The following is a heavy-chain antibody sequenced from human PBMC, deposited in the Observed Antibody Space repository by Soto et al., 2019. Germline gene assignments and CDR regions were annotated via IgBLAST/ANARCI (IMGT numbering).Heavy chain of an antibody. CDR2: IIPILGTA. V-gene: IGHV1-69*01. J-gene: IGHJ6*02. Sequence: QVQLVQSGAEVKKPGSSVKVSCKASGGTFSSYAISWVRQAPGQGLEWMGGIIPILGTANYAQKFQGRVTITADESTSTAYMELSSLRSEDTAVYYCARGSDYYGSGSFPYGMDVWGQGTTVTVSS. CDR1: GGTFSSYA. CDR3: ARGSDYYGSGSFPYGMDV. D-gene: IGHD3-10*01.